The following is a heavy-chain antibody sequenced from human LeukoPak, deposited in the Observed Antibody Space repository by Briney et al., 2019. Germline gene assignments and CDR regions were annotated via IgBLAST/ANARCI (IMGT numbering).Heavy chain of an antibody. CDR2: IYYLGTT. Sequence: SETLSLTCTVSGGSISSGSYYYSWNRQPAGKGLEWIGHIYYLGTTTYNPSLRSRVTISMDASKNQFSLNLTSVTAADTAVYYCAVTWNADRTFAPWGQGILVTVS. CDR3: AVTWNADRTFAP. J-gene: IGHJ5*02. D-gene: IGHD1-1*01. CDR1: GGSISSGSYY. V-gene: IGHV4-61*10.